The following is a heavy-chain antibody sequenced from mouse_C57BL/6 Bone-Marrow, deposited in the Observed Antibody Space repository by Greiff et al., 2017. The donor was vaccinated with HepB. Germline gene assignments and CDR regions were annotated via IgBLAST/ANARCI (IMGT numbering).Heavy chain of an antibody. J-gene: IGHJ4*01. CDR3: ARGGLWKDY. V-gene: IGHV1-82*01. Sequence: LVKPGASVKISCKASGYAFSSSWMNWVKQRPGKGLEWIGRIYPGDGDTNYNGKFKGKATLTADKSSSTAYMQLSSLTSEDSAVYFCARGGLWKDYWGQGTSVTVSS. D-gene: IGHD6-5*01. CDR2: IYPGDGDT. CDR1: GYAFSSSW.